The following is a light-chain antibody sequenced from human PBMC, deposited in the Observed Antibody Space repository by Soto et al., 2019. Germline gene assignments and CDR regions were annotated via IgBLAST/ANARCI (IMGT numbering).Light chain of an antibody. CDR3: QQYGSSPPYT. Sequence: EIVLTQSPGTLSLSPGERATLSCRASQSVSSSYLAWYQQKPGQAPRLLIYGALNRATGIPDRFSASGSGTAFTLTISRLEPEDFAMYYCQQYGSSPPYTFVQGTKLEIK. V-gene: IGKV3-20*01. J-gene: IGKJ2*01. CDR2: GAL. CDR1: QSVSSSY.